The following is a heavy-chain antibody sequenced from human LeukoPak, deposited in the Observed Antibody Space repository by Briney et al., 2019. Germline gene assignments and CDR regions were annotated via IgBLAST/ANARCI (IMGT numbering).Heavy chain of an antibody. CDR3: ARGARGGYPNYYYYYYMDV. D-gene: IGHD5-12*01. CDR2: INPSGGST. J-gene: IGHJ6*03. Sequence: ASVKVSCKASGYTFTSYYMHWVRQAPGQGLEWMGIINPSGGSTSYAQKFQGRVTMTRNTSISTAYMELSSLRSEDTAVYYCARGARGGYPNYYYYYYMDVWGKGTTVTISS. CDR1: GYTFTSYY. V-gene: IGHV1-46*01.